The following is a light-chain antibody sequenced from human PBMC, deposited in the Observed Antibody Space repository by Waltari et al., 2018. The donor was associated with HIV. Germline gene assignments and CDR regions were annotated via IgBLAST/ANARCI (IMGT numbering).Light chain of an antibody. J-gene: IGKJ2*01. CDR3: QQYENWPYT. Sequence: ERFLTQSPATLSVSTGDRATLSCRASQSGSTNLAWYQFRPGQAPRLLIRAASTRASGVPARFSGSGSGAEFTLAISSLQSEDFALYYCQQYENWPYTFGQGTKVEIK. V-gene: IGKV3-15*01. CDR2: AAS. CDR1: QSGSTN.